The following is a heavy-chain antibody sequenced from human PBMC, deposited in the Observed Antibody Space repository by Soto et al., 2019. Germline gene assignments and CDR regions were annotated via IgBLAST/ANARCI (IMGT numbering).Heavy chain of an antibody. Sequence: GGSLRLSCAASGFTFSSYAMHWVRQAPGKGLEWVAVISYDGSNKYYADSVKGRFTISRDNSKNTLYLQMNSLRAEDTAVYYCARGYYGSGSYRQGPTDYWGQGTLVTVSS. D-gene: IGHD3-10*01. J-gene: IGHJ4*02. V-gene: IGHV3-30-3*01. CDR2: ISYDGSNK. CDR1: GFTFSSYA. CDR3: ARGYYGSGSYRQGPTDY.